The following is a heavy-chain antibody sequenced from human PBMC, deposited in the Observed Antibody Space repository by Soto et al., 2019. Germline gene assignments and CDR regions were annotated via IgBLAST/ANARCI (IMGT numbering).Heavy chain of an antibody. CDR3: ARDGSLVVVPAAIRDYYYGMDV. D-gene: IGHD2-2*02. CDR2: IYHSGST. V-gene: IGHV4-4*02. Sequence: SETLSLTCAVSGGSISSSNWWSWVRQPPGKGLEWIGEIYHSGSTNYNPSLKSRVTISVDKSKNQFSLKLSSVTAADTAVYYRARDGSLVVVPAAIRDYYYGMDVWGQGTTVTVSS. CDR1: GGSISSSNW. J-gene: IGHJ6*02.